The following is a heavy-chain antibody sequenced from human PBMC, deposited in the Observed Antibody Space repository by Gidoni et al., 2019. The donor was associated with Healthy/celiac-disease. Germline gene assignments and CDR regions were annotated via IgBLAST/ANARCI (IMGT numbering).Heavy chain of an antibody. J-gene: IGHJ4*02. CDR2: ISYDGSNK. D-gene: IGHD3-22*01. CDR3: AKDQLGRDYYDSSGYYYVPLDY. CDR1: GFTFSSYG. V-gene: IGHV3-30*18. Sequence: QVQLVESGGGVVQPGRSLRLSCAASGFTFSSYGMPWLRQAPGKGLEWVAVISYDGSNKYYADSVKGRFTISRDNSKNTRYLQMNSLRAEDTAVYYCAKDQLGRDYYDSSGYYYVPLDYWGQGTLVTVSS.